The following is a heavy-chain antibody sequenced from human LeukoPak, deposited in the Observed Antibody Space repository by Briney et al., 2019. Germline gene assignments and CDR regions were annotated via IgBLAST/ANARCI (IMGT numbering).Heavy chain of an antibody. CDR3: VTGGATYEFDY. Sequence: ASVKVSCKASGGTFSSYAISWVRQASGQGLEWMGGIIPIFGTANYAQKFQGRVTITADESTSTAYMELSSLRSEDTAVYYCVTGGATYEFDYWGQGTLVTVSS. J-gene: IGHJ4*02. V-gene: IGHV1-69*13. CDR2: IIPIFGTA. D-gene: IGHD1-26*01. CDR1: GGTFSSYA.